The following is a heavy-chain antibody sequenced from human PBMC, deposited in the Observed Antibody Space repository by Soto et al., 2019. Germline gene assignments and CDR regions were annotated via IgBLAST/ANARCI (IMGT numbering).Heavy chain of an antibody. V-gene: IGHV3-48*01. CDR2: ISSSSNSI. D-gene: IGHD5-18*01. CDR1: GFTLSSHS. J-gene: IGHJ4*02. CDR3: ARGPGSDDWLLDD. Sequence: GGSLRVSCAASGFTLSSHSMNWVRQAPWKGLECISFISSSSNSIIYADSVRGRFTISRDNAKNSGYLQMNSLRVEDTAMAYWARGPGSDDWLLDDSGQGTLVTVSS.